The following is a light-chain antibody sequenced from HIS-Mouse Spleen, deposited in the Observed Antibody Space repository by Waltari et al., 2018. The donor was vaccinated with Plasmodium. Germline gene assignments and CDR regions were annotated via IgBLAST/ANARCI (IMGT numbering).Light chain of an antibody. CDR3: QQRSNWPRVLT. J-gene: IGKJ4*01. CDR2: DAS. V-gene: IGKV3-11*01. CDR1: QSVSSY. Sequence: CRASQSVSSYLAWYQQKPGQAPRLLTYDASNRATGIPARFSGSGSGTDFTLTISSLEPEDFAVYYCQQRSNWPRVLTFGGGTKVEIK.